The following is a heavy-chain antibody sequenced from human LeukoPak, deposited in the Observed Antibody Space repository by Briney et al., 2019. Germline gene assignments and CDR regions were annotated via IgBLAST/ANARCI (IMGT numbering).Heavy chain of an antibody. D-gene: IGHD5-12*01. V-gene: IGHV3-30-3*01. Sequence: GGSLRLSCAASEFTFSRYAMHWVRQAPGKGLEWVAVISHDGSNKYYADSVKGRFTISRDNSKNTLYLQMNSLRAEETAVYYCARGAYSGYDPSFDYWSQGTLVIVSS. CDR3: ARGAYSGYDPSFDY. CDR2: ISHDGSNK. CDR1: EFTFSRYA. J-gene: IGHJ4*02.